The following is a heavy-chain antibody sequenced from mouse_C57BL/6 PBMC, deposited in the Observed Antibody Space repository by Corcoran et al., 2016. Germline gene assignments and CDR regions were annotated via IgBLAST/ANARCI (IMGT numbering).Heavy chain of an antibody. D-gene: IGHD4-1*01. Sequence: QIQLVQSGPELKKPGETVQISCKASGYTFTTYGMSWVKQAPGKGLKWMGWINTYSGVPTYADDFKGRFAFSLDTSASTAYLQINNLKNEDTATYFCARSELGRFDYWGQGTTLTVSS. J-gene: IGHJ2*01. CDR3: ARSELGRFDY. V-gene: IGHV9-3*01. CDR1: GYTFTTYG. CDR2: INTYSGVP.